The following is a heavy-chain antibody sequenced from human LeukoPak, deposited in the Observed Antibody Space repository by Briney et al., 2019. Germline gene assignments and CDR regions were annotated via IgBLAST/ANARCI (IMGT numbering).Heavy chain of an antibody. CDR3: ARAGGYCSSTSCYGDP. D-gene: IGHD2-2*01. CDR1: GFTFSSYA. CDR2: ISYDGSNK. V-gene: IGHV3-30-3*01. J-gene: IGHJ5*02. Sequence: PGGSLRLSCAASGFTFSSYAMHWVRQAPGKGLEWVAVISYDGSNKYYADSVKGRFTISRDNSKNTLYLQMNSLRAEDTAVYYCARAGGYCSSTSCYGDPWGQGTLVTVSS.